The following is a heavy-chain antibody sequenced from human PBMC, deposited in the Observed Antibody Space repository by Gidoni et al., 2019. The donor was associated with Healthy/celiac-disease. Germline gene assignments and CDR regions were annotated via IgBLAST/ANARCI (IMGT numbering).Heavy chain of an antibody. D-gene: IGHD3-10*01. Sequence: QVQLQQWGAGLLKPSETLSLTCAVYGGSFSGNYWSWIRQPPGKGLEWIGEINHSGSTNYNPSLKSRVTIAVDTAKNQFSLKLSSVTAADTAVYYCARGRAYYGSGRDFDYWGQGTLVTVSS. CDR1: GGSFSGNY. V-gene: IGHV4-34*01. CDR3: ARGRAYYGSGRDFDY. CDR2: INHSGST. J-gene: IGHJ4*02.